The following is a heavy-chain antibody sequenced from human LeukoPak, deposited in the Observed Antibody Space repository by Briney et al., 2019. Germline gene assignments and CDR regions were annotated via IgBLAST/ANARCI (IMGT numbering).Heavy chain of an antibody. D-gene: IGHD5-18*01. CDR3: GRDRGYTYGLDS. CDR2: IYHSGST. V-gene: IGHV4-38-2*02. Sequence: MASETLSLTCTVSGYSISSGYYWGWIRQPPGKGLEWIGSIYHSGSTYYNPSLKSRVTISIDTSKNQFSLKLSSVTAADTAVYYCGRDRGYTYGLDSWGQGTLVTVSS. CDR1: GYSISSGYY. J-gene: IGHJ4*02.